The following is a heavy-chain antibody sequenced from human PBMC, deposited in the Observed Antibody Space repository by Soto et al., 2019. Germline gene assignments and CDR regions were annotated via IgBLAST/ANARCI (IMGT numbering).Heavy chain of an antibody. CDR1: GGSISSSSYY. V-gene: IGHV4-39*01. J-gene: IGHJ5*02. D-gene: IGHD6-6*01. CDR3: ARRGGSSWGHDWFDP. Sequence: PSETLSLTCTVSGGSISSSSYYWGWIRQPPGKGLEWIGSIYYSGSTYYNPSLKSRVTISVDTSKNQFSLKLSSVTAADTAVYYCARRGGSSWGHDWFDPWGQGTLVTVSS. CDR2: IYYSGST.